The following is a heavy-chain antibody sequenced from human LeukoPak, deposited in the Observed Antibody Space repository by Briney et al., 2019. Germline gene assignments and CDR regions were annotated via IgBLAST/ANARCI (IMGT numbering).Heavy chain of an antibody. V-gene: IGHV3-9*01. D-gene: IGHD6-19*01. J-gene: IGHJ4*02. CDR1: GFTFDDYA. Sequence: GGSLRLSCAASGFTFDDYAMHWVRQAPGKGLEWVSTISWNSGSMGYADSVKGRFTISRDNAKNSLYLQMNSLRAEDTAVYYCAKDLLAVAGTMDYWGQGTLVTVSS. CDR3: AKDLLAVAGTMDY. CDR2: ISWNSGSM.